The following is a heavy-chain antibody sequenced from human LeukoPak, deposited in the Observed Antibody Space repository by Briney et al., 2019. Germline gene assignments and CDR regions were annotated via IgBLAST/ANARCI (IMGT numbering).Heavy chain of an antibody. CDR3: AKDRAVGFHDY. Sequence: AGGSLRLSCAASGFIFSSYGMSWVRQAPGKGLEWVSAISGSGGSTYYADSVKGRFTISRDNSKNTLYLQMNSLRAEDTAVYYCAKDRAVGFHDYWGQGTLVTVSS. CDR2: ISGSGGST. CDR1: GFIFSSYG. D-gene: IGHD4-23*01. V-gene: IGHV3-23*01. J-gene: IGHJ4*02.